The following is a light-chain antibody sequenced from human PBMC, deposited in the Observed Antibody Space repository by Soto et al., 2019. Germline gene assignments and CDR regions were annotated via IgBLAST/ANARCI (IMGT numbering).Light chain of an antibody. Sequence: SYELTQPPSLSVASGETARITCGGNDTGSKSVHWYQQKAGQAPVLVIYYDSDRPSGIPERFSGSNSGDTAILTISRVEAGDEADYYCQVWDSSSDHYVFGAGTKLTVL. CDR2: YDS. CDR1: DTGSKS. J-gene: IGLJ1*01. CDR3: QVWDSSSDHYV. V-gene: IGLV3-21*04.